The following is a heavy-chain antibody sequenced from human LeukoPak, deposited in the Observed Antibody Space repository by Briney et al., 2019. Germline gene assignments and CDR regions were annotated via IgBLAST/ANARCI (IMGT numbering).Heavy chain of an antibody. CDR3: AREIVVVPAYDY. Sequence: GGTLRLSCAASGFTFRNHGMNWVRQAPGKGLEWVSGISPSGGGTYYADPVKGRFTISRDDSKNTLSLQMNSLRVEDTAVYYCAREIVVVPAYDYWGQGTLVTVSS. V-gene: IGHV3-23*01. D-gene: IGHD2-2*01. CDR2: ISPSGGGT. CDR1: GFTFRNHG. J-gene: IGHJ4*02.